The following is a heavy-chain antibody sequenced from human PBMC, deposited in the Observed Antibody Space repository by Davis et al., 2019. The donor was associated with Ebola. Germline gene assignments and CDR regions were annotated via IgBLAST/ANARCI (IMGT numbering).Heavy chain of an antibody. CDR2: IYYSGST. V-gene: IGHV4-59*01. CDR1: GGSISSYY. Sequence: PSETLSLTCTVSGGSISSYYWSWIRQPPGKGLEWIGYIYYSGSTNYNPSLKSRVTISVDTSKNQFSLKLSSVTAADTAVYYCARERYSYGHYMDVWGKGTTVTVSS. J-gene: IGHJ6*03. D-gene: IGHD5-18*01. CDR3: ARERYSYGHYMDV.